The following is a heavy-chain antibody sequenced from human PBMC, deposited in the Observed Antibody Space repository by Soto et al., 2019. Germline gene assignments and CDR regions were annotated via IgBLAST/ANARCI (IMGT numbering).Heavy chain of an antibody. V-gene: IGHV3-30*18. Sequence: QVQLVESGGGVVQPGRSLRLSCAASGFTFSSYGMHWVRQAPGKGLEWVAVISYDGSNKYYADSVKGRFTISRDNSKNTLYLQMNSLRAEDTAVYYCAKEGVGYYGDYALDYWGQGTLVTVSS. CDR2: ISYDGSNK. D-gene: IGHD4-17*01. CDR3: AKEGVGYYGDYALDY. J-gene: IGHJ4*02. CDR1: GFTFSSYG.